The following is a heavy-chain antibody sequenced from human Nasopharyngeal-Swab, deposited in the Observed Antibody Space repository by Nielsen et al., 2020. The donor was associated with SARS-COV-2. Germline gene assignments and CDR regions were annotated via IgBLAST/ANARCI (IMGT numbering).Heavy chain of an antibody. D-gene: IGHD3-9*01. CDR3: ARGGPLVTGFDY. J-gene: IGHJ4*02. V-gene: IGHV4-59*01. CDR1: GGSISSYY. Sequence: GSLRLSCPVSGGSISSYYWSWVRQPPGKGLEWIGYIYYSGSTNYNPSLKSRVTISVDTSKNQFSLKLSSVTAADTAVYYCARGGPLVTGFDYWGQGTLVTVSS. CDR2: IYYSGST.